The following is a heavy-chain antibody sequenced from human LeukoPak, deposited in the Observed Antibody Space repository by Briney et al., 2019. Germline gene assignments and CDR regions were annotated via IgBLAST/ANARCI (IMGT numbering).Heavy chain of an antibody. D-gene: IGHD3-10*01. CDR2: IYHSGST. J-gene: IGHJ4*02. Sequence: SQTLSLTCAVSGGSISSGGYSWSWIRQPPGKGLEWIGYIYHSGSTYYNPSLKSRVTISVDRSKNQFSLKLSSVTAADTAVYYCARDGSLGSYLDYWGQGTLVTVSS. CDR1: GGSISSGGYS. V-gene: IGHV4-30-2*01. CDR3: ARDGSLGSYLDY.